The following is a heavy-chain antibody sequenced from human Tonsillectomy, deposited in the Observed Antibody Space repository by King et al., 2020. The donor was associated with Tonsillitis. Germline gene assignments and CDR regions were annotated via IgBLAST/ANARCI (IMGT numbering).Heavy chain of an antibody. CDR3: AKVVSTAMVYYFDY. CDR2: FSGSGGTT. J-gene: IGHJ4*02. CDR1: GFTFSSSA. D-gene: IGHD5-18*01. Sequence: VQLVESGGGLVQPGGSLRLSCAASGFTFSSSAMAWVRQAPGKGLEWVSGFSGSGGTTYYADSVRGRFTISRDNSKNTLYLQMNILGADDTAPYYCAKVVSTAMVYYFDYWGQGTLVTVSS. V-gene: IGHV3-23*04.